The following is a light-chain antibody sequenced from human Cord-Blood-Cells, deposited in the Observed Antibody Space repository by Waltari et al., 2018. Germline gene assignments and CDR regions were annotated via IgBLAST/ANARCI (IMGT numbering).Light chain of an antibody. CDR1: QSLLHSDGKTD. CDR2: EVS. Sequence: DIVMTQTPLSLSVTPGQPASISCKSSQSLLHSDGKTDLYWYLPKPGQSPQLLIYEVSNLFSGVPDRFSGSGSGTDFTLKISRVEAEDVGVYYCMQSIQLPITFGQGTRLEIK. J-gene: IGKJ5*01. V-gene: IGKV2D-29*02. CDR3: MQSIQLPIT.